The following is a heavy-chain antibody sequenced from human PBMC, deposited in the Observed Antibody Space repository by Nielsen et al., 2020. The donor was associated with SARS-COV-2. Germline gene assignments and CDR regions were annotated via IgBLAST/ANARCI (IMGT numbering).Heavy chain of an antibody. D-gene: IGHD4-11*01. Sequence: GGSLRLSCAASGFTFSSYAMHWVRQAPGKGLEWVAVISYDGSNKYYADSVKGRFTISRDNSKDTLYLQMDSLRPEDTAVYFCARETLDYTSSFVDYWGQGTLVTVSP. CDR2: ISYDGSNK. J-gene: IGHJ4*02. V-gene: IGHV3-30-3*01. CDR3: ARETLDYTSSFVDY. CDR1: GFTFSSYA.